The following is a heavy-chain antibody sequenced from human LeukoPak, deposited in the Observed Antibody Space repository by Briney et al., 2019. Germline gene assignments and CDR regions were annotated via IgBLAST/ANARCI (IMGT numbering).Heavy chain of an antibody. CDR2: ISYDGSNK. CDR3: AKGPHFSSGWYYYGMDV. D-gene: IGHD6-19*01. V-gene: IGHV3-30*18. J-gene: IGHJ6*02. CDR1: GFTFSSYG. Sequence: PGGSLRLSCAGSGFTFSSYGMHWVRQAPGKGLEWVAVISYDGSNKYYADSVKGRFTISRDNSKNTLYLQMNSLRAEDTAVYYCAKGPHFSSGWYYYGMDVWGQGTTVTVSS.